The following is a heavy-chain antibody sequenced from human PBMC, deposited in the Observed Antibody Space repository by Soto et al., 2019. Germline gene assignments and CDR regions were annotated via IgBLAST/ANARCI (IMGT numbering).Heavy chain of an antibody. CDR2: IDPSDSYT. CDR3: ARLRLWGSYSLVRDPFDY. D-gene: IGHD3-16*01. V-gene: IGHV5-10-1*01. CDR1: GYSFTSYW. Sequence: GESLKISCKGSGYSFTSYWISWVRQMPGKGLEWMGRIDPSDSYTNYSPSFQGHVTISADKSISTAYLQWSSLKASDTAMYYCARLRLWGSYSLVRDPFDYWGQGTLVTVSS. J-gene: IGHJ4*02.